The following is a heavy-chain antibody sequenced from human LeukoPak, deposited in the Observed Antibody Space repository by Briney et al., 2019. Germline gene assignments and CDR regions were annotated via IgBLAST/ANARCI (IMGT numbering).Heavy chain of an antibody. CDR2: ISSSGST. D-gene: IGHD3-10*01. CDR3: ARHIISITYYYGSGSFYFDY. Sequence: SETLSLTCTVSGDSISSGDYYWSWIRQPAGKGLEWIGRISSSGSTNYNPSLKSRVTISVDTSKNQFSLKLSSVTAADTAVYYCARHIISITYYYGSGSFYFDYWGQGTLVTVSS. V-gene: IGHV4-61*02. CDR1: GDSISSGDYY. J-gene: IGHJ4*02.